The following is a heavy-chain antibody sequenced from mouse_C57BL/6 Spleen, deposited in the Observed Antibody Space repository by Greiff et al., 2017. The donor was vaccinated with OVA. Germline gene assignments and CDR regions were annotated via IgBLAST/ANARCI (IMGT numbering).Heavy chain of an antibody. D-gene: IGHD2-4*01. CDR3: ARCGDYDEGY. V-gene: IGHV1-61*01. CDR2: IYPSDSET. Sequence: VQLQQPGAELVRPGSSVKLSCKASGYTFTSYWMDWVKQRPGQGLEWIGNIYPSDSETHYNQKFKDKATLTVDKSSSTAYMQLSSLTSEDSAGYYCARCGDYDEGYWGQGTTLTVSS. J-gene: IGHJ2*01. CDR1: GYTFTSYW.